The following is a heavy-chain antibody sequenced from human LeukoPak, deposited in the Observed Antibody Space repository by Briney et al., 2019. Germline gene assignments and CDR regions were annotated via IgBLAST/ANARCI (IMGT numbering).Heavy chain of an antibody. CDR3: ARLSYDSSGYYYHY. CDR2: ISAYNGNT. V-gene: IGHV1-18*01. Sequence: ASVKVSCKGSGFTFTTYGISWVRQAPGQGLEWMGWISAYNGNTNYAQKLQGRVTMTTDTSTSTAYMELRSLRSDDTAVYYCARLSYDSSGYYYHYWGQGTLVTVSS. J-gene: IGHJ4*02. CDR1: GFTFTTYG. D-gene: IGHD3-22*01.